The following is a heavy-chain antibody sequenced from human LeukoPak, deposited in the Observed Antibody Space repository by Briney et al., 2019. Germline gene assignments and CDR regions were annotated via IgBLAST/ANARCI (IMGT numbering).Heavy chain of an antibody. D-gene: IGHD3-10*01. CDR2: MNPSSGNT. Sequence: GASVKVSCKASGYTFTSYDINWVRQATGQGLEWMGWMNPSSGNTGYAQKFQGRVTMTRNTSISTANMELSSLRSEDTAVYYCALWFGDASGFDPWGQGTLVTVSS. CDR3: ALWFGDASGFDP. CDR1: GYTFTSYD. V-gene: IGHV1-8*01. J-gene: IGHJ5*02.